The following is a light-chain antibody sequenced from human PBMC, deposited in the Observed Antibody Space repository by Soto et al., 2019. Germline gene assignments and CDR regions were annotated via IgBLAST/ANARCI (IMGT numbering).Light chain of an antibody. CDR2: GAS. CDR3: QNYHLALGT. J-gene: IGKJ5*01. CDR1: QDIINH. V-gene: IGKV1-27*01. Sequence: DFQMTQSPSSLSASVGDTVTITCRASQDIINHLAWYQQRPGKVPNLLIYGASTLHSGVPSRFRGSGSGTHFTLTISSLQPEDVATYYCQNYHLALGTFGQGTRLEIK.